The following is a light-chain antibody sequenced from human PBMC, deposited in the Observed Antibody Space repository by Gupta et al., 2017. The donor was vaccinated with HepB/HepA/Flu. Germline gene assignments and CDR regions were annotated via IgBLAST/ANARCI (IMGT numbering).Light chain of an antibody. J-gene: IGKJ4*01. CDR2: DAS. CDR1: QSVSSY. CDR3: QQRSNWPRLT. Sequence: IVLIHSPATLSLSPGERATLSCRASQSVSSYLAWYQQKPGQAPRLLIYDASNRATGIPARFSGSGSGTDFTLTISSLEPEDFAVYYCQQRSNWPRLTFGGGTKVEIK. V-gene: IGKV3-11*01.